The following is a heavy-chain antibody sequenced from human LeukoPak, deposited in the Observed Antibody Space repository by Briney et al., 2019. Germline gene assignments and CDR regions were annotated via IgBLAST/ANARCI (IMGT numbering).Heavy chain of an antibody. Sequence: ASVKVSCKASGYTFTGYYMHWVRQAPGQGLEWMGRINPNNGATNYAQKLQGRVTITGDTSISTAYMELSSLRSDDTAVYYCARRYSGFDYWGQGTLVIVSS. CDR1: GYTFTGYY. D-gene: IGHD3-9*01. CDR3: ARRYSGFDY. V-gene: IGHV1-2*06. J-gene: IGHJ4*02. CDR2: INPNNGAT.